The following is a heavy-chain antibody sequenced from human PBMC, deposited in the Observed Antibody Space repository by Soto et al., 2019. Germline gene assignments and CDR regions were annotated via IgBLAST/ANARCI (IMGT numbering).Heavy chain of an antibody. CDR1: GVSFSTYY. V-gene: IGHV4-59*01. D-gene: IGHD2-15*01. CDR3: ARDQGGPLDS. J-gene: IGHJ4*02. Sequence: QVQLQESGPGLVKPSETLSLTCTVSGVSFSTYYWSWIRQAPGKGLEWFGYIYYSGSSNYNPSVKSRVTFSVDTSKNQLSLKLGSVTAADTAVYYCARDQGGPLDSWRQGTLVTVSS. CDR2: IYYSGSS.